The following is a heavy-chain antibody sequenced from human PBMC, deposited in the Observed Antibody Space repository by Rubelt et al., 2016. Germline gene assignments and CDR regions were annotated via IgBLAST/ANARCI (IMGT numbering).Heavy chain of an antibody. CDR3: ARAAAAFHGMDD. J-gene: IGHJ6*02. CDR2: TYYRSKWYN. CDR1: GDSVSSNSDA. V-gene: IGHV6-1*01. Sequence: QVQLPQSGPGLAKPSQTLSLTCAISGDSVSSNSDAWHWIRQFPSRGLQWLGRTYYRSKWYNNDAVTVRSRITISRDASTKQFSLQLNSVTPEDTAVYYCARAAAAFHGMDDWGQGTTVTVSS. D-gene: IGHD6-13*01.